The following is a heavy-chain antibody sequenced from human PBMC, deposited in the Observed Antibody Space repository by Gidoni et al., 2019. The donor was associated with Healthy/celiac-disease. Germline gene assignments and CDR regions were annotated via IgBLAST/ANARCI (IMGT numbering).Heavy chain of an antibody. CDR2: ISAYNGNT. J-gene: IGHJ4*02. V-gene: IGHV1-18*01. D-gene: IGHD3-10*01. Sequence: QVQLVQSGAEVKKPGASVKVSCKASGYTFTSYGISWVRQAPGQGLEWMGWISAYNGNTNYAQKLQGRVTMTTETSTSKAYMELRSRRSDDTAVYYCARGRGRNYYGSGLPQDWGQGTLVTVSS. CDR3: ARGRGRNYYGSGLPQD. CDR1: GYTFTSYG.